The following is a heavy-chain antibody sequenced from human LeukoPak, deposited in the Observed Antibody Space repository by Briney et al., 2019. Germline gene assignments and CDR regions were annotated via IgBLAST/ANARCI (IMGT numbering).Heavy chain of an antibody. CDR1: GYTFSSYW. Sequence: GESLKISCKGSGYTFSSYWIGWVRQMPGKGLEGMGIIKPADHDPRYTPSLHGQVTISADTTIGTAYLQSSSLKASDTAIYYCARQNDFRLDYWGQGTLVTVSS. D-gene: IGHD3-3*01. CDR2: IKPADHDP. J-gene: IGHJ4*02. V-gene: IGHV5-51*01. CDR3: ARQNDFRLDY.